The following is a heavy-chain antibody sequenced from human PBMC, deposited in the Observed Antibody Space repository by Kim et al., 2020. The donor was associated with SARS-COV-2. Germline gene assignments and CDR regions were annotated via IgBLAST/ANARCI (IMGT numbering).Heavy chain of an antibody. CDR1: GYTFTSYS. CDR3: ARDGSSGWYEYFQH. J-gene: IGHJ1*01. Sequence: ASVKVSCKASGYTFTSYSMHWVRQAPGQRLEWMGWINAGNGNTKYSQKFQGRVTITRDTSASTAYMELSSLRSEDTAVYYCARDGSSGWYEYFQHWGQGTLVTVSS. CDR2: INAGNGNT. D-gene: IGHD6-19*01. V-gene: IGHV1-3*01.